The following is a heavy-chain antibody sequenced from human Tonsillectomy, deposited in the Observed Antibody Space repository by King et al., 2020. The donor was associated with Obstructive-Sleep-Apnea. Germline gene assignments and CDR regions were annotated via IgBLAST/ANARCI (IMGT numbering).Heavy chain of an antibody. V-gene: IGHV3-7*03. J-gene: IGHJ6*02. Sequence: VQLVESGGGLVQPGGSLRLSCAVSGFTFSSYWMTWVRQAPGKGPEWVAKIKQDGSQKYYVDSVKGRFTISRDNAKNSLYLQMNSLRAEDTAVYYCARXLIXPYDYVWGSXHGMDVWGQGTTVTVSS. D-gene: IGHD3-16*01. CDR1: GFTFSSYW. CDR2: IKQDGSQK. CDR3: ARXLIXPYDYVWGSXHGMDV.